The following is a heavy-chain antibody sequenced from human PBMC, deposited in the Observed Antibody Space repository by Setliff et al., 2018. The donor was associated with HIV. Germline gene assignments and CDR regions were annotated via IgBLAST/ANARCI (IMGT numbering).Heavy chain of an antibody. CDR2: IYHSGST. V-gene: IGHV4-38-2*02. Sequence: SETLSLTCTVSGGSISSGYYWGWIRQPPGKGLEWIGSIYHSGSTYYNPSLKSRVTISVDTSKNQFSLKLSSVTAADTAVYYCARGRSRWTYYNYYYVDVWGKGTTVTVSS. CDR1: GGSISSGYY. D-gene: IGHD6-13*01. J-gene: IGHJ6*03. CDR3: ARGRSRWTYYNYYYVDV.